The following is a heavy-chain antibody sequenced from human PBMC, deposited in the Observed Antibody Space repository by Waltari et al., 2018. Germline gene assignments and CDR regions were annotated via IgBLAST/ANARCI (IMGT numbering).Heavy chain of an antibody. CDR1: SGSARNNRW. V-gene: IGHV4-4*02. D-gene: IGHD6-13*01. CDR2: ISQSGSS. J-gene: IGHJ4*02. Sequence: QVELQESGPGLVKPSVTLSLTCAVSSGSARNNRWWSWVRQPLGKGLEWIGEISQSGSSNYNPSLKSRVTISIDTSKNQFSLKVTSVTAADTAIYYCARHIGVPGTRGFDYWGQGTLVTVSS. CDR3: ARHIGVPGTRGFDY.